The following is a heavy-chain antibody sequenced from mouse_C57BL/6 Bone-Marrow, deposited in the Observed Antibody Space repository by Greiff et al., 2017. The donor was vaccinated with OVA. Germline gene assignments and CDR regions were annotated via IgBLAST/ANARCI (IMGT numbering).Heavy chain of an antibody. Sequence: QVQLQQPGAELVKPGASVKMSCKASGYTFTSYWITWVKQRPGQGLEWIGDIYPGSGSTNYNEKFKSKATLTVDTSSSTAYIQLSSLTSEDSAVYYCARVTTVVADYFDYWGQGTTLTVSS. CDR1: GYTFTSYW. D-gene: IGHD1-1*01. CDR3: ARVTTVVADYFDY. CDR2: IYPGSGST. V-gene: IGHV1-55*01. J-gene: IGHJ2*01.